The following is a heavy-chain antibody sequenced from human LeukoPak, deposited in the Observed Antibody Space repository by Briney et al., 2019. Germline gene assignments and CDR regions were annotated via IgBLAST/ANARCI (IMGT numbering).Heavy chain of an antibody. CDR1: GFTFDDYA. D-gene: IGHD6-19*01. CDR3: AKAGDSSGWYGSLDY. CDR2: ISWDGGST. Sequence: GGSLRLSCAASGFTFDDYAMHWVRQAPGKGLEWVSLISWDGGSTYYADSVKGRFTISRDNSKNSLYLQMNSLRAEDTALYYCAKAGDSSGWYGSLDYWGQGTLVTVSS. V-gene: IGHV3-43D*03. J-gene: IGHJ4*02.